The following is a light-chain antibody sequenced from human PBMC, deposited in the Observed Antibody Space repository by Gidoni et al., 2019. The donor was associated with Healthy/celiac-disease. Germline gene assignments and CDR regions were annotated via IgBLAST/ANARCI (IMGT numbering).Light chain of an antibody. V-gene: IGLV2-14*01. CDR1: SSDVGGYNY. J-gene: IGLJ3*02. Sequence: QSSLTQPASVSASPGQSFTISCTGTSSDVGGYNYVSWYQQHPGKAPKLLIYEVSNRPSGVSNRFSGSVSGNTASLTISGLQAEDEADYYCSSYTSSRVFGGGTKLTVL. CDR3: SSYTSSRV. CDR2: EVS.